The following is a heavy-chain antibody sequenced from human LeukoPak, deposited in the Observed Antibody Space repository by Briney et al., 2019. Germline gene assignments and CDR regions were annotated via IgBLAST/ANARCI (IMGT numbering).Heavy chain of an antibody. D-gene: IGHD3-10*01. J-gene: IGHJ5*02. CDR3: VKLGFGELFDLTWFDP. CDR1: GFTVSSNY. Sequence: GGSLRLSCAASGFTVSSNYMSWVRQAPGKGLEWVSGTSGSGRSTNYADPVKGRFIISRDNSKNTLYLQMNSLRAEDTAVYYCVKLGFGELFDLTWFDPWGQGTLVTVSS. CDR2: TSGSGRST. V-gene: IGHV3-23*01.